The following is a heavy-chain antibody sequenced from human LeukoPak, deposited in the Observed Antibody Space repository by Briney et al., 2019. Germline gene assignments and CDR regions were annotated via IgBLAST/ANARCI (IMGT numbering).Heavy chain of an antibody. V-gene: IGHV1-8*01. CDR2: INPNSGNT. Sequence: ASVKVSCKASGYTFTSYDINWVRQAAGQGLEWMGWINPNSGNTGYAQKFQGRVTMTRNTSISTAYMELSSLRSEDTAVYYCARGLHDSSGTLDYWGQGTLVTVSS. D-gene: IGHD3-22*01. CDR3: ARGLHDSSGTLDY. CDR1: GYTFTSYD. J-gene: IGHJ4*02.